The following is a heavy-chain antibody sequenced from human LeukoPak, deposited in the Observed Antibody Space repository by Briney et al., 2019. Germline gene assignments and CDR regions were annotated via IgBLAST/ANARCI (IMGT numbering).Heavy chain of an antibody. CDR3: ARDPMDIGITGTPYYFDF. J-gene: IGHJ4*02. D-gene: IGHD1-20*01. V-gene: IGHV1-18*01. CDR2: ISTYNGNT. CDR1: GYTFTNYG. Sequence: PGASVKVSCKASGYTFTNYGVTWVRQAPGQGLEWMGWISTYNGNTNYAQKLQGRVTMTTDTSTSTAYMELRSLRSDDTAIYYCARDPMDIGITGTPYYFDFWGQGTLVTVSS.